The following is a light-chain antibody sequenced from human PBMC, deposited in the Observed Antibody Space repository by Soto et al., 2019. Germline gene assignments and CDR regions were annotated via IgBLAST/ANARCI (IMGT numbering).Light chain of an antibody. CDR1: QGINNH. CDR3: VQSNTFPSA. J-gene: IGKJ1*01. V-gene: IGKV1-17*03. CDR2: ATS. Sequence: DIQMPQSPSAMSASVGDRVTITCRASQGINNHLSWFQQRPGEVPKRLIHATSSLQSGVPSRFSGSGSGTEFPLTISCLRPGDFATYYCVQSNTFPSAFGQGTKVELK.